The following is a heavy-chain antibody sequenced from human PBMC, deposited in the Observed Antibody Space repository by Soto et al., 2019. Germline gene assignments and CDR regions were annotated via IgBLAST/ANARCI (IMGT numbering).Heavy chain of an antibody. V-gene: IGHV4-39*01. D-gene: IGHD7-27*01. CDR1: GGSITNDNYY. J-gene: IGHJ4*02. Sequence: PSETLSLTCTVSGGSITNDNYYWAWIRQPPGKGLEWIGSIYHVGNTYYNSSLKSRVTISVDTSKNLFSLSLTSLTAPDTAVYYCASLWGPYYFASWGRGALAPVPS. CDR2: IYHVGNT. CDR3: ASLWGPYYFAS.